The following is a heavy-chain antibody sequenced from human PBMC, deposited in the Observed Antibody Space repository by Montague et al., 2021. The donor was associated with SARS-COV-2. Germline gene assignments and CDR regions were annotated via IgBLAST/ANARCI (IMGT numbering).Heavy chain of an antibody. CDR2: IYYTGGT. D-gene: IGHD1-14*01. J-gene: IGHJ3*02. CDR3: ARGNITPSGFDI. V-gene: IGHV4-31*03. Sequence: TLSLTCTVPGDSISGANYYWNCIRQNPGKDLEWIGYIYYTGGTHYNPSLESRLTMSIDTSKSQFSLRLSSVTAADTAVYYCARGNITPSGFDIWGQGTVVTVSS. CDR1: GDSISGANYY.